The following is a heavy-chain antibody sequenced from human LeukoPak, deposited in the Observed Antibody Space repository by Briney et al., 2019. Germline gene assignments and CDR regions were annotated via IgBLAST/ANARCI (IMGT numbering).Heavy chain of an antibody. V-gene: IGHV3-23*01. CDR3: AKVRSDYYDILAGNYKPLFDY. J-gene: IGHJ4*02. CDR2: IRGSGGGT. CDR1: GFTFSSNA. D-gene: IGHD3-9*01. Sequence: GGSLRLSGAASGFTFSSNALSWVRHAPGKGLEWVSAIRGSGGGTYYADSVKGRFTISRDNSKNTLYLQMNILRTEDTAVYYCAKVRSDYYDILAGNYKPLFDYWGQGTLVTVSS.